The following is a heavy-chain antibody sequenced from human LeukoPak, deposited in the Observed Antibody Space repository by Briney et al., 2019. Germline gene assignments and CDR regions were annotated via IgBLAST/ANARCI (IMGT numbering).Heavy chain of an antibody. CDR3: AKGEHFSSYCPLDF. J-gene: IGHJ4*02. CDR1: GFTFSSYV. Sequence: AGGSLRLSCAASGFTFSSYVMSWVRQAPGKGLEWVSAISGSGGSTYYADSVKGRFTISRDNSKNTLYLQMNSLRVEDTAIYYCAKGEHFSSYCPLDFWGQGTLVTVSS. D-gene: IGHD2-15*01. V-gene: IGHV3-23*01. CDR2: ISGSGGST.